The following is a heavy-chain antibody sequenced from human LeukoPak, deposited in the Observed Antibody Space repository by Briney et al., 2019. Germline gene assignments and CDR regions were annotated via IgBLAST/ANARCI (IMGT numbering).Heavy chain of an antibody. V-gene: IGHV4-34*01. CDR2: INHSGST. Sequence: PSETLSLTCAVYDGSFSGYYWSWIRQPPGKGLEWIGEINHSGSTNYNPSLKSRVTISVDTSKNQFSLKLSSVTAADTAVYYCGRGYYDFWSGLGQYYYGMDVWGQGTTVTVSS. J-gene: IGHJ6*02. D-gene: IGHD3-3*01. CDR1: DGSFSGYY. CDR3: GRGYYDFWSGLGQYYYGMDV.